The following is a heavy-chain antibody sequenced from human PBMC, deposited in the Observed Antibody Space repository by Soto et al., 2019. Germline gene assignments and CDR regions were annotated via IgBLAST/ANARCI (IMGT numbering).Heavy chain of an antibody. Sequence: PSETLSLTCTVSGGSISSGGYYWSWIRQHPGKGLEWIGYIYYSGSTYYNPSLKSRVTISVDTSKNQFSLKLSSVTAADTAVYYCARAQGPAAVYFDYWGQGTLVTVSS. CDR3: ARAQGPAAVYFDY. CDR1: GGSISSGGYY. J-gene: IGHJ4*02. V-gene: IGHV4-31*03. CDR2: IYYSGST. D-gene: IGHD2-2*01.